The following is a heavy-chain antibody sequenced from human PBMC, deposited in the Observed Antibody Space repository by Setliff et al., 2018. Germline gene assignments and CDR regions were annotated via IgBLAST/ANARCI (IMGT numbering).Heavy chain of an antibody. CDR2: INHSGSP. D-gene: IGHD3-16*01. V-gene: IGHV4-34*01. CDR1: GASFSGTY. J-gene: IGHJ4*02. CDR3: RLWSHNYHNDY. Sequence: SETLSLTCAVYGASFSGTYCSWIRQSPGKGLEWIGEINHTGSPNWIGEINHSGSPSYNPSLKSRLTMSVDTSKNQFSLKLTSVTAADTAVYYCRLWSHNYHNDYWGQGTLVTVS.